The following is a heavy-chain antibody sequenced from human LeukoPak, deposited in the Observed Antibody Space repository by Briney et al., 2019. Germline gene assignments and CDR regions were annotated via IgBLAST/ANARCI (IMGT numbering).Heavy chain of an antibody. V-gene: IGHV4-4*07. CDR3: AREPTYYDYVWGSPRGNYYMDV. J-gene: IGHJ6*03. CDR2: IHTSGST. D-gene: IGHD3-16*01. Sequence: MASETLSLTCTVSGGSISSYYWSWIRQPAGKGLEWIGRIHTSGSTNYNPSLKSRVTISVDTSKNQFSLKLSSVTAADTAVYYCAREPTYYDYVWGSPRGNYYMDVWGKGTTVTVSS. CDR1: GGSISSYY.